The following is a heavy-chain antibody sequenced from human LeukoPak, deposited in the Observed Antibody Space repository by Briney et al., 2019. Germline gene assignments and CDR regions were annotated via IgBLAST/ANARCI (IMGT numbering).Heavy chain of an antibody. CDR2: IYPGDSDT. CDR1: GYSFTNYW. J-gene: IGHJ5*02. V-gene: IGHV5-51*01. Sequence: GESLKISCKGSGYSFTNYWIDWVRPVPGKGLEWMGIIYPGDSDTRYSPSFRGQVTISVDKSINTAYLQWNSLQASDTAMYYCARRTSARHWFDPWGQGTLVTVSS. CDR3: ARRTSARHWFDP.